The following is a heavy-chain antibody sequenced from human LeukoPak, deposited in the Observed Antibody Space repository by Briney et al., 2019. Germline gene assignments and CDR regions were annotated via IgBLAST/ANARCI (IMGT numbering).Heavy chain of an antibody. J-gene: IGHJ4*02. CDR1: GVSISSFY. CDR3: ARHPFATPFDH. D-gene: IGHD2-15*01. Sequence: PSETLSLTCAVSGVSISSFYGSWIRQPPGKGLQWIGYVFHTGDTNYNPSLKGRVTMSLDTSKDQVSLRLTSVTAADTAVYFCARHPFATPFDHWGRGTLVTVSS. CDR2: VFHTGDT. V-gene: IGHV4-59*08.